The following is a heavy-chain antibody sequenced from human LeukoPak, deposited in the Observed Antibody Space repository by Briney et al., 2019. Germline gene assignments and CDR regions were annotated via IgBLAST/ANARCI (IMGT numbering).Heavy chain of an antibody. CDR1: GFTFSYYT. Sequence: GGSLRLSCAASGFTFSYYTMNWVRQAPGKGLEWVSAISGNGGSTYSADSVKGRFTISRDNSKNTLYLQMNSLTAEDTAVYYCARGPVVPSATYFFDYWGQGTLVVVSS. V-gene: IGHV3-23*01. D-gene: IGHD2-2*01. J-gene: IGHJ4*02. CDR3: ARGPVVPSATYFFDY. CDR2: ISGNGGST.